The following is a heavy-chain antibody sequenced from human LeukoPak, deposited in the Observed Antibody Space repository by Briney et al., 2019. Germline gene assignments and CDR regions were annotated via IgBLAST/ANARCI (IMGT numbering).Heavy chain of an antibody. Sequence: GGSLRLSCAASGFTFSSYGMHWVRQAPGKGLEWVAFIRSDGSTKYYADSVKGRFTISRDNSKDTLYLQMNGLRAEDTAVFYCAKDLPAVYFDSWGQGTLVTVSS. CDR2: IRSDGSTK. CDR1: GFTFSSYG. V-gene: IGHV3-30*02. D-gene: IGHD2-2*01. J-gene: IGHJ4*02. CDR3: AKDLPAVYFDS.